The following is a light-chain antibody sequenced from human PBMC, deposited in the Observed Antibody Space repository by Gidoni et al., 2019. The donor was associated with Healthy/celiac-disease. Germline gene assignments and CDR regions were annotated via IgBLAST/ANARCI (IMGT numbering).Light chain of an antibody. J-gene: IGKJ1*01. CDR2: LGS. CDR1: QSLLHSNGYNY. CDR3: MQALQTPLA. V-gene: IGKV2-28*01. Sequence: DIVMTQSPLSLPVTPGEPASISCRSSQSLLHSNGYNYLDWYLQKPVQSPQLLIYLGSNRASGVPDRFSGSGSGTDFTLKISRVEAEDVWVYYCMQALQTPLAFGQWTKVEIK.